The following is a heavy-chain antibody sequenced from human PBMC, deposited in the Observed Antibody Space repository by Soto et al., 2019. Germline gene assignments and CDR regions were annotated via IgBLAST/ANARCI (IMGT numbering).Heavy chain of an antibody. CDR1: GVSLTSYY. CDR3: ARGKGTHRY. D-gene: IGHD3-10*01. CDR2: IFCNGTT. V-gene: IGHV4-59*01. Sequence: LSLTCSVSGVSLTSYYWSWIRQTPGKTLEWIGCIFCNGTTNYNPSLKSRVTISLDMSKNQFSLKLKSVSAEDTALYYCARGKGTHRYWGPGTLVTVSS. J-gene: IGHJ4*02.